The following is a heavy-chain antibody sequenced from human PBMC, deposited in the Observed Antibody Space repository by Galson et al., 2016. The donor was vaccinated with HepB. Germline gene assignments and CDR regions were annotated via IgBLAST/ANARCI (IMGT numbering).Heavy chain of an antibody. Sequence: LRLSCAASGFTFDAHYMTWIRQAPGKGLEWLAYIGGSGSNTYYAESLKGRFTISRDNAKNSLYLQMNNLRADDTAVYFCAKHNLYSSSPVGDWGQGTLVTVSS. CDR1: GFTFDAHY. CDR2: IGGSGSNT. CDR3: AKHNLYSSSPVGD. J-gene: IGHJ4*02. V-gene: IGHV3-11*01. D-gene: IGHD6-6*01.